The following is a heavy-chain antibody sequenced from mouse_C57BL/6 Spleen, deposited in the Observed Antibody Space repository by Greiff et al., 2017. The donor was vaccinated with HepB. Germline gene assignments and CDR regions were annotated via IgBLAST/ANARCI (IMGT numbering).Heavy chain of an antibody. Sequence: VQLQQPGAELVKPGASVKLSCKASGYTFTSYWMQWVKQRPGQGLEWIGEIDPSDSYTNYNQKFKGKATLTVDTSSSTAYMQLSSLTSEDAAVYYCARTTYSNYRYFDVWGTGTTVTVSS. D-gene: IGHD2-5*01. CDR2: IDPSDSYT. V-gene: IGHV1-50*01. J-gene: IGHJ1*03. CDR1: GYTFTSYW. CDR3: ARTTYSNYRYFDV.